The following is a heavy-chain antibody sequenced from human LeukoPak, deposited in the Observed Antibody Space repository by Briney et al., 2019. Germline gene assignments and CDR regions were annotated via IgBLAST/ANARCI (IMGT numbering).Heavy chain of an antibody. J-gene: IGHJ5*02. Sequence: ESGPTLVKPTQTLTLTCTFSGFSLSTSGVGVGWIRQPPGKALEWLALIYWNDDKRYSPSLKSRLTITKDTSKNQVVLTMTNVDPVDTATYYCAHSRIRNYANNWFDPWGQGTLVTVSS. CDR2: IYWNDDK. V-gene: IGHV2-5*01. CDR1: GFSLSTSGVG. CDR3: AHSRIRNYANNWFDP. D-gene: IGHD4-11*01.